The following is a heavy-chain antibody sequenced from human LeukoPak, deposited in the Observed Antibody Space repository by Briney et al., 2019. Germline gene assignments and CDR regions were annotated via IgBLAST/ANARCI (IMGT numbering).Heavy chain of an antibody. J-gene: IGHJ3*02. D-gene: IGHD1-26*01. V-gene: IGHV1-69*04. Sequence: GASVEVSCKASGGTFSSYAISWVRQAPGQGLEWMGRIIPILGIANYAQKFQGRVTITADKSTSTAYMELSSLRSEDTAVYYCARAHSVVGATRRSDAFDIWGQGTMVTVTS. CDR3: ARAHSVVGATRRSDAFDI. CDR1: GGTFSSYA. CDR2: IIPILGIA.